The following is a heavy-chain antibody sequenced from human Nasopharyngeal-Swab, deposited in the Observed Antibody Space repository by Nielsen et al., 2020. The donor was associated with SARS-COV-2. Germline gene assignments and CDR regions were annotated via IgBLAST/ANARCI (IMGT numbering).Heavy chain of an antibody. V-gene: IGHV4-59*01. Sequence: GSLRLSCTVSGGSISSYYWSWIRQPPGKGLEWIGYIYYSGSTNYNPSLKSRVTISVDTSKNQFSLKLSSVTAADTAVYYCARVLNSARYNWFDPWGQGTLVTVSS. J-gene: IGHJ5*02. CDR3: ARVLNSARYNWFDP. D-gene: IGHD1-1*01. CDR2: IYYSGST. CDR1: GGSISSYY.